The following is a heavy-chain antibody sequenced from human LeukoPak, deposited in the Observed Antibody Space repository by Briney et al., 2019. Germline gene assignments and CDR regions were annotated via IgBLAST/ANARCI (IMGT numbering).Heavy chain of an antibody. J-gene: IGHJ4*02. CDR1: GYSISSGRY. CDR2: VFHSGST. V-gene: IGHV4-38-2*02. CDR3: ARSLSTAGIDY. Sequence: PSETLSLTCTVSGYSISSGRYWGWIRQPPGKGLEWIGSVFHSGSTNYNPSLKSRVTISVDTSKNQFSLNLRSVTAADTAMYFCARSLSTAGIDYWGQGTLVTVSS. D-gene: IGHD2-2*01.